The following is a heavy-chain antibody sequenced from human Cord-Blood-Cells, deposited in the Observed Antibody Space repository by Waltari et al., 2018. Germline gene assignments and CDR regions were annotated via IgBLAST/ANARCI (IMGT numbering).Heavy chain of an antibody. Sequence: EVQLVESGGGLIQPGGSLRLSCAASGFTVSSNYISWVRQSPGKGLEWVSVIYSGGSTYYADSVKGRFTISRDNSKNTLYLQMNSLRAEDTAVYYCARTHYYYDSSGYYFDYWGQGTLVTVSS. J-gene: IGHJ4*02. V-gene: IGHV3-53*01. CDR1: GFTVSSNY. CDR2: IYSGGST. D-gene: IGHD3-22*01. CDR3: ARTHYYYDSSGYYFDY.